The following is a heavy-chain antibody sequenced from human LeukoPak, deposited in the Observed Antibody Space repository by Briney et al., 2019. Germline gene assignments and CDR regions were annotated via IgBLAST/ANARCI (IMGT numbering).Heavy chain of an antibody. D-gene: IGHD3-22*01. CDR1: GYSFTSYW. CDR2: ISPGDSDI. V-gene: IGHV5-51*01. CDR3: ARGNHYYDSSGYSFDP. J-gene: IGHJ5*02. Sequence: PGESLKISCKGSGYSFTSYWIGWVRQMPGKGLEWMGIISPGDSDIRYSPSFQGQVTISADKSISTAYLQWSSLKASDTAMYYCARGNHYYDSSGYSFDPWGQGTLVTVSS.